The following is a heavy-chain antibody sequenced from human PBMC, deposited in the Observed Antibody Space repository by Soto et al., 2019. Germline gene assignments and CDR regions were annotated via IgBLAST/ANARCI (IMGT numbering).Heavy chain of an antibody. CDR3: ARGYNWNVRVYYYYGMDV. J-gene: IGHJ6*02. CDR1: GGSFSGYY. CDR2: INHSGST. D-gene: IGHD1-20*01. V-gene: IGHV4-34*01. Sequence: PSETLSLTCAVYGGSFSGYYWSWIRQPPGKGLEWTGEINHSGSTNYNPSLKSRVTISVDTSKNQFSLKLSSVTAADTAVYYCARGYNWNVRVYYYYGMDVWGQGTTVTVSS.